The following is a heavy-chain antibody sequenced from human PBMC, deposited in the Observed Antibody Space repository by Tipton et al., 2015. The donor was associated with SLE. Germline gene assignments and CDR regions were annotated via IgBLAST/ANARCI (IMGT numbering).Heavy chain of an antibody. Sequence: TLSLTCTVSGGSISSYYWSWIRQPPGKGLEWIGYIYYSGSTNYNPSLKSRVTISVDTSKNQFSLKLSSLTAADTAVYFCARATDFWSSYYDYWGQGTLVTVSS. CDR1: GGSISSYY. CDR3: ARATDFWSSYYDY. V-gene: IGHV4-59*12. J-gene: IGHJ4*02. CDR2: IYYSGST. D-gene: IGHD3-3*01.